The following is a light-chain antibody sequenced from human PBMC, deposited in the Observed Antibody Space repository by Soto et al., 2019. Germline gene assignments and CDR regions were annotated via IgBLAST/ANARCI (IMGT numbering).Light chain of an antibody. CDR3: QQYYSTPWT. J-gene: IGKJ1*01. CDR1: QSLLYSSNNKNY. CDR2: WAS. V-gene: IGKV4-1*01. Sequence: IVMTQSPDSLALSLRERASINCKSSQSLLYSSNNKNYLAWYQQKPGQPPKLLIYWASTRESGVPARFSGSGSGTDFTLTISSLQAEDVAVYYCQQYYSTPWTFGQGTKVDIK.